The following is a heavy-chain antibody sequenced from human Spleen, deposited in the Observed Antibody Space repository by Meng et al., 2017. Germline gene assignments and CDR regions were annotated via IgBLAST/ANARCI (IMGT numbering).Heavy chain of an antibody. Sequence: GGSLRLSCVASGFNFKSYWMSWVRQAPGKGLEWVANINQDGSEKHHLNSVRGRFTMSRDNDKNSLYLQMNSLRVDDTAIYYCARGFSLSYWGQGSLVTVSS. D-gene: IGHD2/OR15-2a*01. CDR3: ARGFSLSY. J-gene: IGHJ4*02. CDR1: GFNFKSYW. V-gene: IGHV3-7*01. CDR2: INQDGSEK.